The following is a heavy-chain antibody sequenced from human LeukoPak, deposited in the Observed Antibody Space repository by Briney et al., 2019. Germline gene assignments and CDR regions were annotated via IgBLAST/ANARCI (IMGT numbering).Heavy chain of an antibody. V-gene: IGHV4-34*01. CDR2: INHSGYT. Sequence: SETLSLTCAVSGVSFNDYYWSWVRQTPGKGLEWIGEINHSGYTNDSPSLKSRVTLSIDTSRKQFSLNLRSVTVADTGIYYCTRMTLGHDYWGQGTLVTVSS. J-gene: IGHJ4*02. CDR3: TRMTLGHDY. CDR1: GVSFNDYY. D-gene: IGHD3-16*01.